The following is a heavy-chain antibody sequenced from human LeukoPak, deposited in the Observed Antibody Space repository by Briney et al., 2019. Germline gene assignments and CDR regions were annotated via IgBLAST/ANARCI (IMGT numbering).Heavy chain of an antibody. J-gene: IGHJ4*02. CDR2: INTDGTVT. CDR3: ATRQWLAPPPDS. D-gene: IGHD6-19*01. V-gene: IGHV3-74*01. CDR1: GFTFNKYW. Sequence: GGSLRLSCAASGFTFNKYWMLWVRQAPGKGLESVSRINTDGTVTTYADSVKGRFTVSRDNADNTMFLQMNSVRDEDTAVYYCATRQWLAPPPDSWGQGTPVTVSS.